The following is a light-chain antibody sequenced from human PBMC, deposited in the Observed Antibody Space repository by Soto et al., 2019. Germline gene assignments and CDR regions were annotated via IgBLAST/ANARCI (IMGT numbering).Light chain of an antibody. CDR1: SSDVGGYNY. CDR3: SSYTSSSTLV. Sequence: QSALTQPASVSGSPGQSITISCTGTSSDVGGYNYVSWYQQHPGKAPKLMIYDVSYRPSGVSNRFSGSKSGNTASLTISGLQAEDEADYYCSSYTSSSTLVFGGGTKSPS. J-gene: IGLJ2*01. V-gene: IGLV2-14*01. CDR2: DVS.